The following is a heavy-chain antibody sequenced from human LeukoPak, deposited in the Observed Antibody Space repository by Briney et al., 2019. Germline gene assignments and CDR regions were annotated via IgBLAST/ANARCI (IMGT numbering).Heavy chain of an antibody. CDR1: GGSISSYY. CDR2: IYYSGST. J-gene: IGHJ4*02. D-gene: IGHD3-22*01. Sequence: SETLSLTCTVSGGSISSYYWSWIRQLPGKGLEWIGYIYYSGSTNYNPSLKSRVTISVDTSKNQFSLKLSSVTAADTAVYYCARGDYYDSSGYWLFDYWGQGTLVTVSS. V-gene: IGHV4-59*01. CDR3: ARGDYYDSSGYWLFDY.